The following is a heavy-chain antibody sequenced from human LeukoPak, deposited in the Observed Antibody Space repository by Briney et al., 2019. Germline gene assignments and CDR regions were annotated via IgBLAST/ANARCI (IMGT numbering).Heavy chain of an antibody. CDR3: ARKTDSGGQGDY. CDR2: IYSGGNT. V-gene: IGHV3-66*01. Sequence: PGGSLRLSCAAFGFTVSVNYMSWVRQAPGKGLECVSVIYSGGNTYYADSVKGRFTTSRDNSKNTLYLQMNSLRAEDTAVYYCARKTDSGGQGDYWGPGTLVTVSS. D-gene: IGHD3-22*01. J-gene: IGHJ4*02. CDR1: GFTVSVNY.